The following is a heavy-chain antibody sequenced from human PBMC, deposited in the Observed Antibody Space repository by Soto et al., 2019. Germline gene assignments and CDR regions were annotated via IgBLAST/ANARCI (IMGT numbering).Heavy chain of an antibody. CDR1: GFSLSTSGVG. J-gene: IGHJ4*02. CDR2: IYWNDDK. Sequence: QITLKESGPTLVKPTQTLTLTCTFSGFSLSTSGVGVGWIRQPPGKALEWLALIYWNDDKRYSPSLKSRLTITKDTSKNQVVLTMTNMDPVDTATYYCAHRHRSLAVAGLGFDYWGQGTLVTVSS. V-gene: IGHV2-5*01. D-gene: IGHD6-19*01. CDR3: AHRHRSLAVAGLGFDY.